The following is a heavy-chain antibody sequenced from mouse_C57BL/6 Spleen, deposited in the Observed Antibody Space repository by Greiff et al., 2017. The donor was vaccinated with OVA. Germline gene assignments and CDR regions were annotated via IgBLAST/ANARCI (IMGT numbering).Heavy chain of an antibody. D-gene: IGHD2-3*01. CDR1: GYTFTSYW. V-gene: IGHV1-53*01. Sequence: QVQLQQPGTELVKPGASVKLSCKASGYTFTSYWMHWVKQRPGQGLEWIGNINPSNGGTNYNEKFKSKATLTVDKSSSTAYMQLSSLTSEDSAVYYCARRTYDGYYGDYAMYYWGQGTSVTVSS. CDR3: ARRTYDGYYGDYAMYY. J-gene: IGHJ4*01. CDR2: INPSNGGT.